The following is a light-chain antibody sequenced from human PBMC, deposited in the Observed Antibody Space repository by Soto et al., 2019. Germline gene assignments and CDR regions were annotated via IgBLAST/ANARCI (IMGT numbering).Light chain of an antibody. V-gene: IGLV1-44*01. CDR2: SNN. CDR3: CSNAGSYTWV. Sequence: QSVLTQPPSASGTPGQRVTISCSGSSSNIGSNTVNWYQQLPGTAPKLLIYSNNQRPSGVPDRFSGSKSGNTASLTISGLQAEDEADYYCCSNAGSYTWVFGGGTKLTVL. J-gene: IGLJ3*02. CDR1: SSNIGSNT.